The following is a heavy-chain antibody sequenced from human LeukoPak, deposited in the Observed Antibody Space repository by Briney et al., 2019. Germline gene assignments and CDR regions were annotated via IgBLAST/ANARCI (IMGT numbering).Heavy chain of an antibody. CDR3: ARDPRNHYGDYVSWFDP. CDR2: ISAYNGNT. D-gene: IGHD4-17*01. J-gene: IGHJ5*02. V-gene: IGHV1-18*01. CDR1: GYTFTSYG. Sequence: ASVKVSCKASGYTFTSYGISWVRQAPGQGLEWMGWISAYNGNTNYAQKLQGRVTMTTDTSTSTAYMELRSLRSDDTAVYYCARDPRNHYGDYVSWFDPWGQGTLVTVSS.